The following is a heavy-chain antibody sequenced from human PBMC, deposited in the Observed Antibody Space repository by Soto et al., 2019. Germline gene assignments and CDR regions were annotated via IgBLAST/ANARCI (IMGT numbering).Heavy chain of an antibody. CDR1: GGSFSGYY. J-gene: IGHJ6*02. Sequence: SETLSLTCAVYGGSFSGYYWSWIRQPPGKGLEWIGEINHSGSTNYNPSPKSRVTISIDTSKNQFSLKLSSVTAADTAVYYCARGFQGYYYYYGMDVWGQGTTVTVSS. CDR3: ARGFQGYYYYYGMDV. V-gene: IGHV4-34*01. CDR2: INHSGST.